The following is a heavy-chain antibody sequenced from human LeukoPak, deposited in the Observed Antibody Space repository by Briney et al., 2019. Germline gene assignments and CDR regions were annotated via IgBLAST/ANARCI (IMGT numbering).Heavy chain of an antibody. D-gene: IGHD3-10*01. J-gene: IGHJ2*01. CDR1: GDSVSSNSAA. CDR2: TYYRSKWNN. V-gene: IGHV6-1*01. Sequence: SQTLSLTCAISGDSVSSNSAAWSWIRQSPSRGLEWLGRTYYRSKWNNNYAISVKSRITINPDTSKNQFSLQLNSVAPEDTGVYYCARARGYFDLWGRGTLVTVSS. CDR3: ARARGYFDL.